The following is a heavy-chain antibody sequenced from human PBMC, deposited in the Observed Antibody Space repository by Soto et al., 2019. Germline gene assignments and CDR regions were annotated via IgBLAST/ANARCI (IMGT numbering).Heavy chain of an antibody. V-gene: IGHV3-23*01. Sequence: QPGWSLRLSCASSVFTFISYAMSWVRQAPGKGLEWVSAISGSGGSTYYADSVKGRFTISRDNSKNTLYLQMNSLRAEDTAVYYCAKDKGARDRRSRRTGAFDIWGQGTMVTVSS. CDR1: VFTFISYA. D-gene: IGHD2-2*01. CDR2: ISGSGGST. CDR3: AKDKGARDRRSRRTGAFDI. J-gene: IGHJ3*02.